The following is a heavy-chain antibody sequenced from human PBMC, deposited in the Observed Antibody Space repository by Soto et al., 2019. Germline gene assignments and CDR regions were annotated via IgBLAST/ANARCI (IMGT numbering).Heavy chain of an antibody. CDR1: GGTFSSYA. D-gene: IGHD6-13*01. Sequence: QVQLVQPGAEVKKPGSSVKVSCKASGGTFSSYAISWVRQAPGQGLEWMGGIIPIFGTANYAQKFQGRVTITADESTSTAYMELSSLRSEDTAVYYCASGAAAPPVGGMDVWGQGTTVTVSS. CDR2: IIPIFGTA. CDR3: ASGAAAPPVGGMDV. V-gene: IGHV1-69*12. J-gene: IGHJ6*02.